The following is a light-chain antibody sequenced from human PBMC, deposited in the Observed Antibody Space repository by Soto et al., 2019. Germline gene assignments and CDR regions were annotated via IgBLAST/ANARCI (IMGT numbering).Light chain of an antibody. CDR1: QSVSSNY. V-gene: IGKV3D-20*02. CDR2: GAS. Sequence: EIVLTQSPGTLSLSPGERATLSCRASQSVSSNYLAWYQQKPGQAPRLLIFGASSRATGIPDRFSGSGSGTDFTLTITSLEPEDFAVYYCQQRSNWPPITFGQGTRLE. J-gene: IGKJ5*01. CDR3: QQRSNWPPIT.